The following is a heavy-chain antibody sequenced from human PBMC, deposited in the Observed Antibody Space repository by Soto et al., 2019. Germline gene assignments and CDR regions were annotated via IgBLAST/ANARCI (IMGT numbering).Heavy chain of an antibody. V-gene: IGHV4-31*02. CDR1: GGSISRGGYY. J-gene: IGHJ5*02. CDR3: ARGPIAARWFDP. CDR2: IYYSGST. D-gene: IGHD6-6*01. Sequence: SETLSLTCTVSGGSISRGGYYWSWIRQHPGKGLEWIGYIYYSGSTYYNPSLKSRVTISVDTSKNQFSLKLSSVTAADTAVYYCARGPIAARWFDPWGQGTLVTVSS.